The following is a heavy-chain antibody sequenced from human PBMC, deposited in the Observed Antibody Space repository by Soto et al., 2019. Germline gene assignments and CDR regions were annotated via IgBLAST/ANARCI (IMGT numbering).Heavy chain of an antibody. CDR1: GFTFSSYG. J-gene: IGHJ5*02. CDR2: ISYDGSNK. V-gene: IGHV3-30*18. CDR3: AKEGPGDYDFWSGYYTAPESDWFDP. D-gene: IGHD3-3*01. Sequence: QVQLVESGGGVVQPGRSLRLSCAASGFTFSSYGMHWVRQAPGKGLEWVAVISYDGSNKYYADSVKGRFTISRDNSKNTLYLQMNRLRAEDTAVYYCAKEGPGDYDFWSGYYTAPESDWFDPWGQGTLVTVSS.